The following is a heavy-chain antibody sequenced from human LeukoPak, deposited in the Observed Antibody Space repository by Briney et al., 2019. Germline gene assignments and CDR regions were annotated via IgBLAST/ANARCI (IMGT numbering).Heavy chain of an antibody. Sequence: GGSLRLSCAASGFTFSTYGMHWVRQAPGKGLEWVAFIRNDGAIKYYADSVKGRFTISRDNSKNTLYLQMNSLRAEDTAVYYCAKTGSSSWGYFDYWGQGTLVTVSS. CDR3: AKTGSSSWGYFDY. D-gene: IGHD6-13*01. CDR1: GFTFSTYG. V-gene: IGHV3-30*02. CDR2: IRNDGAIK. J-gene: IGHJ4*02.